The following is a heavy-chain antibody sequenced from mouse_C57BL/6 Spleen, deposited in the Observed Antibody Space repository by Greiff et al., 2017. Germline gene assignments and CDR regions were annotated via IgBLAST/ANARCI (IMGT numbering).Heavy chain of an antibody. CDR2: IDPENGDT. Sequence: VKLKQSGAELVRPGASVKLSCTASGFNIKDDYMHWVQQRPEQGLEWIGWIDPENGDTEYASKFQGKFTITADTSSNTAYLQISSLTSEDTAVYYCTTYSNSEYFYVWGTGTTGTVSS. CDR1: GFNIKDDY. CDR3: TTYSNSEYFYV. V-gene: IGHV14-4*01. J-gene: IGHJ1*03. D-gene: IGHD2-5*01.